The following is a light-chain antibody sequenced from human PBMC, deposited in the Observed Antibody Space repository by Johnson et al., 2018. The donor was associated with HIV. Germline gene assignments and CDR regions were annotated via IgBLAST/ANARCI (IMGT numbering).Light chain of an antibody. J-gene: IGLJ1*01. CDR2: ENN. V-gene: IGLV1-51*02. Sequence: HSVLTQPPSVSAAPGQKVTISCSGSSSNIGNNYVSWYQQFPGTAPRLLIYENNKRPSGIADRFSCSKSGTSATLGITGLQTGDDADYYCGTWDSSLSAHYVFGTGTKVTVL. CDR1: SSNIGNNY. CDR3: GTWDSSLSAHYV.